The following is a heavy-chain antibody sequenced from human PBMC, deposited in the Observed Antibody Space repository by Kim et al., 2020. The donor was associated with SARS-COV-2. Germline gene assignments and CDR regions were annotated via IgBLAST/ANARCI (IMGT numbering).Heavy chain of an antibody. Sequence: GGSLRLSCTASEFDFALSWVRQAPGKGLEWVSAITHNGDTTCYAYSVKGRFTISRDNSKNTLFLQMNSLRLDDTAVYYCAKDFRPPAFGGGWHEGAWFDPWGQGTLVIVSS. CDR1: EFDFA. V-gene: IGHV3-23*01. CDR3: AKDFRPPAFGGGWHEGAWFDP. CDR2: ITHNGDTT. J-gene: IGHJ5*02. D-gene: IGHD6-19*01.